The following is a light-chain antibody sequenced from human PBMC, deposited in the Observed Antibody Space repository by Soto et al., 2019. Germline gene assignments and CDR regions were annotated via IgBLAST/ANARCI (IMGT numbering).Light chain of an antibody. Sequence: EVVLTQSPATLSLSPGERATLSCRASQSVSSSYLAWYQQKPGQAPRLLIYGASNRATGIPDRFRGSGSGTDFILTITRLEPEDFAVYYCQQYGSSRWTFGQGTKVDIK. V-gene: IGKV3-20*01. CDR3: QQYGSSRWT. CDR1: QSVSSSY. J-gene: IGKJ1*01. CDR2: GAS.